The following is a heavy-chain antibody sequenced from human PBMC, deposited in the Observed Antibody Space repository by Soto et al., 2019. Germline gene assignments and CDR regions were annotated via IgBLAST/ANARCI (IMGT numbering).Heavy chain of an antibody. CDR3: ARGYSSGWYSHHRGKSYYDYGMDV. J-gene: IGHJ6*02. V-gene: IGHV4-59*01. D-gene: IGHD6-13*01. CDR1: GGSISSYY. CDR2: IYYSGST. Sequence: LSLTCTVSGGSISSYYWSWIRQPPGKGLEWIGYIYYSGSTNYNPSLKSRVTISVDTSKNQFSLKLGYVTAADTAVYYCARGYSSGWYSHHRGKSYYDYGMDVWGQGTTVTVSS.